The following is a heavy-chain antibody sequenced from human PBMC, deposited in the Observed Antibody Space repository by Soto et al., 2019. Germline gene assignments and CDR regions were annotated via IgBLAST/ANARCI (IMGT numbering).Heavy chain of an antibody. V-gene: IGHV1-69*08. Sequence: QVQLVQSGAEVKKPGSSVKVSCKASGGTFSSYTISWVRQAPGQGLEWMGRIIPILGIANYAQKFQGRVTITADKSTSTVYMELSSLRSEDTAVYYCARDSGKVATTTDYWGQGTLVTVSS. CDR2: IIPILGIA. CDR3: ARDSGKVATTTDY. J-gene: IGHJ4*02. D-gene: IGHD1-26*01. CDR1: GGTFSSYT.